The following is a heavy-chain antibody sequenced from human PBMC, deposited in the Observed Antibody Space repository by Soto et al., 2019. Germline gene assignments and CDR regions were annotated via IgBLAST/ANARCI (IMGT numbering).Heavy chain of an antibody. D-gene: IGHD6-13*01. J-gene: IGHJ4*02. CDR3: ASHRSSWFYFDY. V-gene: IGHV4-39*01. CDR2: ISSSGST. CDR1: GGSISSSSYY. Sequence: SETLSRTCTVAGGSISSSSYYWGWIRQPPRTGLGWIGSISSSGSTYYNPSLKSRVTISVDTSKNQFSLKLSSVTAADTAVYYCASHRSSWFYFDYWGQGPLVTVSS.